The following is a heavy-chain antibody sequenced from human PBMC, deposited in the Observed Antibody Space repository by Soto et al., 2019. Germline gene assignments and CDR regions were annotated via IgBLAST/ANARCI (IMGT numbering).Heavy chain of an antibody. V-gene: IGHV4-59*08. CDR1: GGSISTFH. CDR3: AKIYSGYDRRFDP. J-gene: IGHJ5*02. Sequence: SETLSLTCTVSGGSISTFHWSWIRQPPGKGLEWIGYISNSGSTSYNPSLKSRVSMSVDTSKNQFSLKLRSVTAADTAVYYCAKIYSGYDRRFDPWGQGTLVTVSS. CDR2: ISNSGST. D-gene: IGHD5-12*01.